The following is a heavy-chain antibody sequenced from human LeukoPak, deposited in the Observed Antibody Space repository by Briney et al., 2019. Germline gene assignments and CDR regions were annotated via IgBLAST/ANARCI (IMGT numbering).Heavy chain of an antibody. J-gene: IGHJ4*01. CDR3: AGSGSYRFDY. CDR1: GFTFSRYT. V-gene: IGHV3-48*02. D-gene: IGHD1-26*01. Sequence: GGSLRLSCAASGFTFSRYTMNWVRQAPGKGLEWVSHISTSGSAMYYADSVKGRFTISRDNAKDSLYLQMNSLRDEDTAVYYCAGSGSYRFDYWGHGTLVTVSS. CDR2: ISTSGSAM.